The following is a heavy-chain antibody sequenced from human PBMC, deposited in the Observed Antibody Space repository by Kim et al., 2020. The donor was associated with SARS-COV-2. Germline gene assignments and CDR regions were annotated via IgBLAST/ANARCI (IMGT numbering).Heavy chain of an antibody. CDR3: ARGHLTYGWSTSSFYYDNYLGMGV. Sequence: SETLSLTCAVYGGSLSGFSWSWVRQSPGRGLEWIGEIHHNGNTNYDPSLKSRVSISADTPKNHFSPFQTSVTASDTAIYYCARGHLTYGWSTSSFYYDNYLGMGVWGQGTTVTVSS. CDR1: GGSLSGFS. V-gene: IGHV4-34*01. D-gene: IGHD3-22*01. J-gene: IGHJ6*02. CDR2: IHHNGNT.